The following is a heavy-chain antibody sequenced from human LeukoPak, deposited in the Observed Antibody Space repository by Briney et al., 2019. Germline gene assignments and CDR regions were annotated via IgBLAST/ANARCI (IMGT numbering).Heavy chain of an antibody. V-gene: IGHV1-8*01. CDR3: AREFSFYYGMDV. CDR2: MNPNSGNT. CDR1: GYTFITYD. Sequence: ASVKVSCQASGYTFITYDINWVRQAPGRWLEWMGWMNPNSGNTGYAQKFQGRVTMTRNTSIDTAYMELSSLRSEDTAVYFCAREFSFYYGMDVWGQGTTVTVSS. D-gene: IGHD2-2*01. J-gene: IGHJ6*02.